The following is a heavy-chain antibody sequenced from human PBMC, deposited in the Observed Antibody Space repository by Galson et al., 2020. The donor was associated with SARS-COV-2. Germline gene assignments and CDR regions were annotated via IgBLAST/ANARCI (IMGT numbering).Heavy chain of an antibody. Sequence: SVTVSCPASGFTFTSSAVQWVRQARGQRLEWIGWTVVGSGNTNYAQKFQERVTITRDMSTSTAYMELSSLRSEDTAVYYCAAPSCSSTSCYDAFDIWGQGTMVTVSS. CDR1: GFTFTSSA. CDR3: AAPSCSSTSCYDAFDI. V-gene: IGHV1-58*01. J-gene: IGHJ3*02. CDR2: TVVGSGNT. D-gene: IGHD2-2*01.